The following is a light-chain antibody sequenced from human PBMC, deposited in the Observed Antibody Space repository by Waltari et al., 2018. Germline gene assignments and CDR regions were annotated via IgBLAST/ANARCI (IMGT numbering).Light chain of an antibody. CDR2: DDN. Sequence: QSALTQPASVSGSPGQSITISCTGTSSDVGNYNLVSWYQQYPGKAPKVMIYDDNVRPSGVSDRFSGPKSGNTASLTISGVQAEDEADYYCCSYAGSYTWVFGGGTKLTVL. V-gene: IGLV2-23*01. CDR1: SSDVGNYNL. CDR3: CSYAGSYTWV. J-gene: IGLJ3*02.